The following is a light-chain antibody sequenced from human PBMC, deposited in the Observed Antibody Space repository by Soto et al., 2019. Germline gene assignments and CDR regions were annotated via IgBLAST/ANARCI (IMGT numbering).Light chain of an antibody. J-gene: IGKJ1*01. CDR3: QQYGGMWT. V-gene: IGKV3-20*01. CDR2: GAS. Sequence: EIVLTQSPGTLSLSPGERATLSCRASQNVGSNYLAWYQQKPGQAPRILIFGASGRATGIPDRFSGSGSGTDFTLTINGLEAEDFAVYFCQQYGGMWTFGQGTKVDIK. CDR1: QNVGSNY.